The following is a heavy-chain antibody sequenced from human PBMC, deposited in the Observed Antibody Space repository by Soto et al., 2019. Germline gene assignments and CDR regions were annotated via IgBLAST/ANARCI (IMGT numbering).Heavy chain of an antibody. Sequence: PGESLKISCKTSGYSFTSYWIGWVRQMPGKGMEWMGNIYPYDSDTRYSPSFQGQVTISADTSITTAYLQWSCLRASDTAMYFCARHLVGSTRGNFDYWGQGTLVTVSS. D-gene: IGHD2-2*01. CDR2: IYPYDSDT. CDR1: GYSFTSYW. CDR3: ARHLVGSTRGNFDY. V-gene: IGHV5-51*01. J-gene: IGHJ4*01.